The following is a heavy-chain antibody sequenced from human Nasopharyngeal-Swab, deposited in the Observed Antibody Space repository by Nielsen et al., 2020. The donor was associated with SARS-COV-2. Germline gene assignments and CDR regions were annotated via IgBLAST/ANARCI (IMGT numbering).Heavy chain of an antibody. CDR2: INPSGGST. CDR3: ARLFIGATYYYYGMDV. CDR1: GYTFTSYY. Sequence: ASVKVSCKASGYTFTSYYMHWVRQAPGQGLEWMGIINPSGGSTSYAQKFQGRVTMTRDTSTSTVYTELSSLRSEDTAVYYCARLFIGATYYYYGMDVWGQGTTVTVSS. J-gene: IGHJ6*02. D-gene: IGHD2-21*01. V-gene: IGHV1-46*01.